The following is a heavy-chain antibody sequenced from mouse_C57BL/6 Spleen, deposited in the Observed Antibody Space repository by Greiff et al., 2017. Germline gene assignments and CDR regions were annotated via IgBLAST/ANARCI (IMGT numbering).Heavy chain of an antibody. V-gene: IGHV1-4*01. J-gene: IGHJ2*01. CDR1: GYTFTSYT. Sequence: VQLQQSGAELARPGASVKMSCKASGYTFTSYTMHWVKQRPGQGLEWIGYINPSSGYTKYNQKFKDKATLTADKSSSKAYMQLSSLTSEDSAFYYCASSFITTVVATFDYWGQGTTLTVSS. CDR3: ASSFITTVVATFDY. D-gene: IGHD1-1*01. CDR2: INPSSGYT.